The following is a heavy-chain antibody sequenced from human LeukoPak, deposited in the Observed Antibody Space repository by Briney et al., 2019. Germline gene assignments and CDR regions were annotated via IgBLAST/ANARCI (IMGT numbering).Heavy chain of an antibody. V-gene: IGHV4-4*09. D-gene: IGHD2-2*01. CDR2: IYTTGYT. J-gene: IGHJ6*03. CDR1: DGSFSTYY. CDR3: ARARTYCNSTSCYYYYCMDV. Sequence: PSETLSLTCKVSDGSFSTYYWSWIRQPPGKGLEWIGYIYTTGYTKYNPSLKSRVTISVDTSKNQFSLKLRSVTAADTAVYYCARARTYCNSTSCYYYYCMDVWGKGTTVVVSS.